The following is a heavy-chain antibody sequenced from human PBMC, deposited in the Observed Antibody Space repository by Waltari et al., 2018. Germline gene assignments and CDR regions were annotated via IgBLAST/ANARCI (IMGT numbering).Heavy chain of an antibody. Sequence: QVQLVHSGDEVKKPGSSVKVSCKAPGGTFSSYPISWVRPAPGQGLEWMGGIIPIFGTANYAQKFQGRVTITADESTSTAYMELSSLRSEDTAVYYCARDSSGSGSLFDYWGQGTLVTVSS. J-gene: IGHJ4*02. CDR1: GGTFSSYP. V-gene: IGHV1-69*01. CDR2: IIPIFGTA. CDR3: ARDSSGSGSLFDY. D-gene: IGHD3-10*01.